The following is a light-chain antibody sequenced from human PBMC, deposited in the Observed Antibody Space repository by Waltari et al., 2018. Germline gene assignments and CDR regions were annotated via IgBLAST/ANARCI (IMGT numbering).Light chain of an antibody. J-gene: IGLJ1*01. CDR2: EVS. CDR1: SSDVGGYNS. Sequence: QSALTQPASVSGSPGQSITISCPGTSSDVGGYNSVSWYQQHPGKAPQLMIYEVSNRPSGVSNRFSGSKSGNTASLTISGLQAEDEADYYCSSYTSSSTLLYVFGTGTKVTVL. CDR3: SSYTSSSTLLYV. V-gene: IGLV2-14*01.